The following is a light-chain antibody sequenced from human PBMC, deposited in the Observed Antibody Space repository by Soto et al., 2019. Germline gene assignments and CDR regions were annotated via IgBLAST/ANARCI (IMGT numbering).Light chain of an antibody. J-gene: IGKJ5*01. Sequence: DIQLTQSPSFLSASVGDRVTITCRASQGISSYLAWYQQTPGKAPKLLIYASSTLQSGVPSRFSGSGSGTEFILTISSLQPEDFATYYCQQLNTFPVTFGQGTRLDI. CDR3: QQLNTFPVT. V-gene: IGKV1-9*01. CDR1: QGISSY. CDR2: ASS.